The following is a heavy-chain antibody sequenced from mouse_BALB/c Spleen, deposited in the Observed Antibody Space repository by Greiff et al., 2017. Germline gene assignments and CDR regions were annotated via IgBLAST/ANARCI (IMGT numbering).Heavy chain of an antibody. J-gene: IGHJ2*01. CDR1: GYSITSGYY. CDR2: ISYDGSN. CDR3: AREGDYYGSSYGY. V-gene: IGHV3-6*02. D-gene: IGHD1-1*01. Sequence: EVKLVESGPGLVKPSQSLSLTCSVTGYSITSGYYWNWIRQFPGNKLEWMGYISYDGSNNYNPSLKNRISITRDTSKNQFFLKLNSVTTEDTATYYCAREGDYYGSSYGYWGQGTTLTVSS.